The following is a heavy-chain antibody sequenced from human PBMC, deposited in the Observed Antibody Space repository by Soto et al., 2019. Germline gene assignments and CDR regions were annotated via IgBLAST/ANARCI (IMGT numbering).Heavy chain of an antibody. D-gene: IGHD3-9*01. CDR2: INHSGST. CDR1: GGCFSGNY. J-gene: IGHJ4*02. Sequence: QVQLQQWGAGLLKPSETLSLTCAVYGGCFSGNYWSWMRQPPGKGLEWIGEINHSGSTNYNPSLKSRVTISVDTSKNQFSLKLSSVTAADTAVYYCARRAVLRYFDWSFDYWGQGTLVTVS. V-gene: IGHV4-34*01. CDR3: ARRAVLRYFDWSFDY.